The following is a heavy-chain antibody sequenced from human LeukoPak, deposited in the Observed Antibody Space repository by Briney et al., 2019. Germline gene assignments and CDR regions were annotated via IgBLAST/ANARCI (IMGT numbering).Heavy chain of an antibody. Sequence: ASVKVSCKASGYTFTGYYMHWVRQAPGQGLEWMGWINPNSGGTNYAQKFQGRVTMTRDTSISTAYMELSRLRSDDTAVYYCARLYYYDSSGDYWGQGTLVTASS. V-gene: IGHV1-2*02. CDR1: GYTFTGYY. J-gene: IGHJ4*02. D-gene: IGHD3-22*01. CDR3: ARLYYYDSSGDY. CDR2: INPNSGGT.